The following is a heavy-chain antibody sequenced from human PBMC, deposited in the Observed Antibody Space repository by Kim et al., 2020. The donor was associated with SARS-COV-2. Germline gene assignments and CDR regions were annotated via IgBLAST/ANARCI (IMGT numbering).Heavy chain of an antibody. Sequence: GGSLRLSCAASGFSFSNFVMTWVRQAPGKGLDWVSVIGGGGGTTYYADSVKGRFSISRDNSKNTLYLQMNSLRDEDTAVYYCAKAGSGWSSFDYWGQGTLVTVSS. V-gene: IGHV3-23*01. D-gene: IGHD6-19*01. CDR3: AKAGSGWSSFDY. CDR1: GFSFSNFV. J-gene: IGHJ4*02. CDR2: IGGGGGTT.